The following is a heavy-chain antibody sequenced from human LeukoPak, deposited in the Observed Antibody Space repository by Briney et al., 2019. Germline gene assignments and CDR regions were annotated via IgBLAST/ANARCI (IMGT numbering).Heavy chain of an antibody. Sequence: AGGSLRLSCTASGFIFSTYSMIWVRQAPGKRLEWVSSISGTSGNKYYADSVKGRFTVSRDNAKNSLYLQMNSLRAEDTAVYYCAKGDVSVTREFDYWGQGTLVTVSS. J-gene: IGHJ4*02. CDR1: GFIFSTYS. CDR3: AKGDVSVTREFDY. D-gene: IGHD7-27*01. V-gene: IGHV3-21*01. CDR2: ISGTSGNK.